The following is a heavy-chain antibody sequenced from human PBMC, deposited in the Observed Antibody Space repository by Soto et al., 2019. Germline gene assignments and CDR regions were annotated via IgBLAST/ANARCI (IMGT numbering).Heavy chain of an antibody. Sequence: SETLSLTCTVSGGSMSSYYWSWIRQPPGKELEWIGYIDHSGNTNYNPSLKSRVTISVDTSKNQFSLNLRSVTAADTAVYYCARGGWYRDYWGQGTLVTVSS. CDR3: ARGGWYRDY. CDR2: IDHSGNT. V-gene: IGHV4-59*08. J-gene: IGHJ4*02. D-gene: IGHD6-19*01. CDR1: GGSMSSYY.